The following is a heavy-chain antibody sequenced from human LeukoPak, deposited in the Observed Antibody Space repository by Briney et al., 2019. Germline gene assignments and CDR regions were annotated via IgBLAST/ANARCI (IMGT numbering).Heavy chain of an antibody. D-gene: IGHD6-19*01. Sequence: NPSETLSLTCTVSGDSISSSNWWNWVRLPPGKGLDWIGEISHTGSTKYSPSLRDRVTISKDNSKNQFSLKLNSVTAADTATYYCTGSSGWWSLDYWGQGALVTVSS. J-gene: IGHJ4*02. CDR2: ISHTGST. CDR3: TGSSGWWSLDY. CDR1: GDSISSSNW. V-gene: IGHV4-4*02.